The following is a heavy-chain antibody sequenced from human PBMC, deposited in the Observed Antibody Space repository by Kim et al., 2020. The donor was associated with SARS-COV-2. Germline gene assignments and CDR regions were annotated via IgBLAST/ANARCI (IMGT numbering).Heavy chain of an antibody. J-gene: IGHJ6*02. Sequence: ASVKVSCKASGYTFTSYAMNWVRQAPGQGLEWMGWINTNTGNPTYAQGFTGRFVFSLDTSVSTAYLQISSLKAEDTAVYYCARGDSSGWYQDFYYYYGMDVWGQGTTVAVSS. CDR2: INTNTGNP. D-gene: IGHD6-19*01. CDR3: ARGDSSGWYQDFYYYYGMDV. V-gene: IGHV7-4-1*02. CDR1: GYTFTSYA.